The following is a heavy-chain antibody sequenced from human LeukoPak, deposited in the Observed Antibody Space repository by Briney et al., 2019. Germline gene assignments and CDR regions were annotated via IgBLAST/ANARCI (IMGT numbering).Heavy chain of an antibody. J-gene: IGHJ4*02. D-gene: IGHD5-24*01. V-gene: IGHV1-2*04. CDR1: GYTLTGYY. Sequence: ASVKVSCKASGYTLTGYYMHWVRQAPGQGLEWMGRINPNSGGTNYAQKFQGWVTMTRDTSISTAYMELSRLRSDDTAVYYCARAGTVEMTPLDYWGQGTLVTVSS. CDR3: ARAGTVEMTPLDY. CDR2: INPNSGGT.